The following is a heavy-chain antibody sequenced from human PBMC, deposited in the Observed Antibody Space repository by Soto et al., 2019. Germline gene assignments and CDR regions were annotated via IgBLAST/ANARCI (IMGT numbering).Heavy chain of an antibody. CDR3: ARDENDYVWGSYSSPTDY. V-gene: IGHV3-33*01. D-gene: IGHD3-16*01. Sequence: GGSLRLSCAASGFTFSNYVMHWVRQAPGKGLEWVAVIWYDETNKYYADSVKGRFTISRDNSKNTLYLQMNSLRAEDTAVYYCARDENDYVWGSYSSPTDYWGQGTLVTVSS. J-gene: IGHJ4*02. CDR2: IWYDETNK. CDR1: GFTFSNYV.